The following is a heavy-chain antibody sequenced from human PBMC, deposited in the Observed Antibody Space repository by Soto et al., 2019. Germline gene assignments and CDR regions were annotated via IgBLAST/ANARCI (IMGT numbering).Heavy chain of an antibody. Sequence: QVHLVESGGGVVQPGRSLRLSCVASGFTFRNYGMHWVRQAPGKGLEWLAVIASDGGEKYYADSMEGRFIISRDNSENKVFLEMNNLRGDETAIYYCARGGLEWNFDYWGQGTLVXVSS. J-gene: IGHJ4*02. V-gene: IGHV3-30*03. CDR1: GFTFRNYG. CDR3: ARGGLEWNFDY. CDR2: IASDGGEK. D-gene: IGHD1-1*01.